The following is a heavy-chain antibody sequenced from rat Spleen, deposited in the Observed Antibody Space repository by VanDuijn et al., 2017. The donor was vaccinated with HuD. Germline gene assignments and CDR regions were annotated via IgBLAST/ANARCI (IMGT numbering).Heavy chain of an antibody. CDR2: ISYEGSST. J-gene: IGHJ4*01. CDR3: ARTRWDVMDA. Sequence: EVQLVESGGDLVQPGRSLKLSCAASGFTFSDYYMAWVRQAPKKGLEWVASISYEGSSTYYGDSVKGRFTISRDNAKSTLYLQMNSLRSEDTATYYCARTRWDVMDAWGRGASVTVSS. V-gene: IGHV5-22*01. CDR1: GFTFSDYY.